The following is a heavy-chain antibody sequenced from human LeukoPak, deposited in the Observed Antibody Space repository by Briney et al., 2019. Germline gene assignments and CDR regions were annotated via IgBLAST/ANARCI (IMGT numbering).Heavy chain of an antibody. D-gene: IGHD1-1*01. J-gene: IGHJ4*02. CDR3: AKASWVSNGDAVL. V-gene: IGHV3-23*01. CDR2: LSGDGDT. Sequence: GGSLRLSCAASGFTFSNYAMSWVRQAPARGLEWVSSLSGDGDTFYADSVKGRFTLSRDDSRNTVYLHLNNLRVEVTAVYYCAKASWVSNGDAVLWGQGTLVTVYS. CDR1: GFTFSNYA.